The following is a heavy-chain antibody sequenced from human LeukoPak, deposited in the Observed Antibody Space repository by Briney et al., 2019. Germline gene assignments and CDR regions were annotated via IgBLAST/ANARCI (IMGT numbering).Heavy chain of an antibody. CDR2: INHSGST. D-gene: IGHD3-22*01. CDR3: ARDQFYYDSSGLYNYYYGMDV. Sequence: SETLSLTCAVYGGSFSGYYWSWIRQPPGKGLEWIGEINHSGSTNYNPCLKSRVTISVDTSKNQFSLKLSSVTAADTAVYYCARDQFYYDSSGLYNYYYGMDVWGQGATVTVSS. V-gene: IGHV4-34*01. CDR1: GGSFSGYY. J-gene: IGHJ6*02.